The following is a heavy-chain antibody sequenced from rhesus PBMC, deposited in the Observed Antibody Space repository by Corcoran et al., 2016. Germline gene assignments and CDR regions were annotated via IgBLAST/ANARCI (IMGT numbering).Heavy chain of an antibody. V-gene: IGHV4-143*01. D-gene: IGHD6-13*01. Sequence: QVQLQESGPGLVKPSETLSLTCAGYAGSISDHYYWSWIRQPPGKGLEWIGRSYGVSGSTTTNPPLRSRVTVSKDTSKNQFSRKLSSVTAADTAVYYCARDLGAAGGDYWGQGVLVTVSS. CDR2: SYGVSGST. J-gene: IGHJ4*01. CDR3: ARDLGAAGGDY. CDR1: AGSISDHYY.